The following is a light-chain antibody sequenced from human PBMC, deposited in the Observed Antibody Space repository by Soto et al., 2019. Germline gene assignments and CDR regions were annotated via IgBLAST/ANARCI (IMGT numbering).Light chain of an antibody. CDR3: MQALQTPIT. V-gene: IGKV2-28*01. J-gene: IGKJ5*01. CDR1: QSLLYSDGYNY. Sequence: DFVMTQSPLSLPVTLGQPASISCRSIQSLLYSDGYNYLDWYLQKPGQSPQILIYFGSNRASGVPDRFSVSGSGTDFTLKISRVEAEDVGIYYCMQALQTPITFGQGTRLEI. CDR2: FGS.